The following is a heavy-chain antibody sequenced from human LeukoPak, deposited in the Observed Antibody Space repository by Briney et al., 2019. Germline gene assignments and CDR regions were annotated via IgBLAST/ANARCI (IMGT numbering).Heavy chain of an antibody. CDR2: TYYRSKWYN. D-gene: IGHD3-22*01. CDR1: GDSVSSNSAA. Sequence: SQTLSLTCAISGDSVSSNSAAWNWLTPSPSRGLEWLGRTYYRSKWYNDYAVSVKSRITINPDTSKNQFSLQLNSVTPEDTAVYYCARVILDSGGLPGLFQHWGQGTLVTVSS. CDR3: ARVILDSGGLPGLFQH. J-gene: IGHJ1*01. V-gene: IGHV6-1*01.